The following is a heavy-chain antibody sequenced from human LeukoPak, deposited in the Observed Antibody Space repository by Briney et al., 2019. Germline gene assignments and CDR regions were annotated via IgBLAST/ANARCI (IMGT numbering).Heavy chain of an antibody. CDR1: GYTFTGYY. D-gene: IGHD3-3*01. CDR2: INPNSGGT. V-gene: IGHV1-2*04. J-gene: IGHJ6*02. Sequence: ASVKVSCKASGYTFTGYYMHWVRQAPGQGLEWMGWINPNSGGTNYARKFQGWVTMTRDTSISTAYMELSRLRSDDTAVYYCARDRPYYDFWSGQILVYYYYGMDVWGQGTTVTVSS. CDR3: ARDRPYYDFWSGQILVYYYYGMDV.